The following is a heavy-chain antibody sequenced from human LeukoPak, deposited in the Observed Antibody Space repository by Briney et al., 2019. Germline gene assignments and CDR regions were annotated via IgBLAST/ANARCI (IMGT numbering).Heavy chain of an antibody. J-gene: IGHJ4*02. Sequence: GGSLRLSCAASGFTFSSYSMNWVRQAPGKGLEWVSSISSSSSYIYYADSVKGRFTISRDNAKNSLYLQMNSLRAEDTAVYYCARAEGPFGGVDYWGQGTLVTVSS. CDR2: ISSSSSYI. CDR3: ARAEGPFGGVDY. D-gene: IGHD3-16*01. CDR1: GFTFSSYS. V-gene: IGHV3-21*01.